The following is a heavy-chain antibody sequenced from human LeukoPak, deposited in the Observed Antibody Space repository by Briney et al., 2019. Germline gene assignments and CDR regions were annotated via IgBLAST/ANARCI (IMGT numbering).Heavy chain of an antibody. CDR2: IFPGDSKI. J-gene: IGHJ4*02. CDR1: GYSFTNYW. Sequence: GESLKISCKGSGYSFTNYWIGWVRQMPGKGLEYMGIIFPGDSKIRYSPSFQGQVTISVDKSITTAFVQWSSLKASDSGMYYCVRPSRGYSGYEFDYWGQGTLVTVSS. CDR3: VRPSRGYSGYEFDY. V-gene: IGHV5-51*01. D-gene: IGHD5-12*01.